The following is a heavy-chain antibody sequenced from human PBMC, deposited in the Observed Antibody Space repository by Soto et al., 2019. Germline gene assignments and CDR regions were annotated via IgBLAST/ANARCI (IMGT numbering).Heavy chain of an antibody. V-gene: IGHV3-23*01. Sequence: PGGSLRLSCAASGFTFSSYAMSWVRQAPGKGLEWVSAISGSGGSTYYADSVKGRFTITRDNSKNTLYLEMNSLRAEDTAVYYCAKAARNYNDVWRGYYKRPTGFECWGQGTMVAVSS. J-gene: IGHJ4*02. CDR3: AKAARNYNDVWRGYYKRPTGFEC. CDR2: ISGSGGST. CDR1: GFTFSSYA. D-gene: IGHD3-3*01.